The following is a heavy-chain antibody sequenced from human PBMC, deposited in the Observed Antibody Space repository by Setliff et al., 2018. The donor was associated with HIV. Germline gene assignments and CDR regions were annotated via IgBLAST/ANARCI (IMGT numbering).Heavy chain of an antibody. D-gene: IGHD7-27*01. CDR1: GFTFSSYA. CDR2: IIGSGGST. J-gene: IGHJ4*02. V-gene: IGHV3-23*01. Sequence: GGSLRLSCAASGFTFSSYAMSWVRQAPGKGLEWVSGIIGSGGSTYYADSVKGRFTISRDNSKNTLYLQMNSLRAEDTAVYYCARGPNWGRFYYFEYWGQGTLVTVSS. CDR3: ARGPNWGRFYYFEY.